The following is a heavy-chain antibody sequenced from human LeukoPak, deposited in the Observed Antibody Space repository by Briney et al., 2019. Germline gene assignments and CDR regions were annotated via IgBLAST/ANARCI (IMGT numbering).Heavy chain of an antibody. J-gene: IGHJ4*02. CDR3: AKWGDYDVLTGHYVSDY. D-gene: IGHD3-9*01. CDR1: GFTFSNYA. CDR2: ITGGGSGI. Sequence: PGGSLRLSCAASGFTFSNYAMSWVRQAPGKGLEWVSAITGGGSGIYYADSMKSRFTISRDNSKNTLYLQINGLRAEDTAVYYCAKWGDYDVLTGHYVSDYWGQGTLVTVSS. V-gene: IGHV3-23*01.